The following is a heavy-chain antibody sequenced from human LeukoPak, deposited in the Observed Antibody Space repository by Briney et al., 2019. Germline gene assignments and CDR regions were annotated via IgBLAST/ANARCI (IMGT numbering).Heavy chain of an antibody. CDR3: ATSSPRNYFDH. CDR2: IWYDGSQR. Sequence: PGGSLRLSCVASGFIFCTYGLHWVRQSPGRGLEWVAVIWYDGSQRYYADSVKGRFTISRDDSQNTIYLQMDSLRAEDTAVYYCATSSPRNYFDHWGQGTLVTVSS. D-gene: IGHD1-14*01. V-gene: IGHV3-33*01. CDR1: GFIFCTYG. J-gene: IGHJ4*02.